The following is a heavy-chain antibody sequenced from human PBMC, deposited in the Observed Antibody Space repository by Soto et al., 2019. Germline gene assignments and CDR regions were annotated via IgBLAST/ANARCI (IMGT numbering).Heavy chain of an antibody. J-gene: IGHJ5*02. CDR2: IYYSGST. D-gene: IGHD6-19*01. CDR3: ARISRQWRTNWFDP. Sequence: SETLSLTGTVSGGSISSSRYYWGWIRQPPGKGLEWIGSIYYSGSTYYNPSLKSRVTISVDTSKNQFSLKLSSVTAADTAVYYCARISRQWRTNWFDPWGQGTLVTVSS. CDR1: GGSISSSRYY. V-gene: IGHV4-39*01.